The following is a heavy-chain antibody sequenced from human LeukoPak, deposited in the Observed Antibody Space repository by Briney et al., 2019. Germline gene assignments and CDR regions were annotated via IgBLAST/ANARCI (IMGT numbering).Heavy chain of an antibody. V-gene: IGHV4-39*01. J-gene: IGHJ4*02. CDR2: IYYNGST. CDR1: GGSISSSSYY. Sequence: SETLSLTCTVSGGSISSSSYYWGWIRQPPGKGLEWIGSIYYNGSTYYNPSLKSRVTISVDTSKNQFSLKLSSVTAADTAVYYCARRGYFLDYWGQGTLVTVSS. CDR3: ARRGYFLDY.